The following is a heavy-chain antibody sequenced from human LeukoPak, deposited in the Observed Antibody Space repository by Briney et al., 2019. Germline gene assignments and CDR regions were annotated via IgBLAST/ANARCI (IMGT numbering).Heavy chain of an antibody. CDR2: IYYSGGT. V-gene: IGHV4-31*03. CDR3: ASSEATTTPPPYGMDV. CDR1: GASISSGGYY. D-gene: IGHD5-12*01. Sequence: SETLSLTCTVSGASISSGGYYWSWIRQLPGKGLEWIGYIYYSGGTFYNPSLKSRVTISVDMFENQISLRLSSVTAADTAVYYCASSEATTTPPPYGMDVWGQGTTVTVSS. J-gene: IGHJ6*02.